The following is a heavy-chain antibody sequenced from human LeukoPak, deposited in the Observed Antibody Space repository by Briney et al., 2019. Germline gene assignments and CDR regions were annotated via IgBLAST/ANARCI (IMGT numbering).Heavy chain of an antibody. V-gene: IGHV4-34*01. Sequence: SETLSLTCAVYGGSFSGYYWSWIRQPPGKGLEWIGEINHSGSTNYNPSLKSRVTISVDTSKNQFSLKLSSVTAADTAVYYCARDPGGGSFDYWGQGTLVTVSS. CDR2: INHSGST. J-gene: IGHJ4*02. CDR1: GGSFSGYY. CDR3: ARDPGGGSFDY. D-gene: IGHD2-15*01.